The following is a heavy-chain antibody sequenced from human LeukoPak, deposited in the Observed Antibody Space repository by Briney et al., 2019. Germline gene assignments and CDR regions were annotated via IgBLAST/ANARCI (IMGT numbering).Heavy chain of an antibody. CDR2: MNPNSGNT. J-gene: IGHJ4*02. Sequence: ASVKVSCEASGYTFTSYDINWVRQATGQGLEWMGWMNPNSGNTGYAQKFQGRVTMTRNTSISTAYMELSSLRSEDTAVYYCARGRLYDYVWGSYYVWGQGTLVTVSS. D-gene: IGHD3-16*01. V-gene: IGHV1-8*01. CDR1: GYTFTSYD. CDR3: ARGRLYDYVWGSYYV.